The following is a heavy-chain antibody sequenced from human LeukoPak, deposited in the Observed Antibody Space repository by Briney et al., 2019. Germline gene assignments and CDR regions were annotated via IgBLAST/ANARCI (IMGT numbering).Heavy chain of an antibody. CDR1: GFTFGDYT. V-gene: IGHV3-30*02. D-gene: IGHD2-15*01. Sequence: GGSLRLSCTASGFTFGDYTMSWVRQAPGKGLEWVAFIRYGGSNKYYADSVKGRFTISRDNSKNTLYLQLNSLRAEDTAVYYCATQDCSGDSCYIAHFDYWGQGTLVTVSS. CDR2: IRYGGSNK. J-gene: IGHJ4*02. CDR3: ATQDCSGDSCYIAHFDY.